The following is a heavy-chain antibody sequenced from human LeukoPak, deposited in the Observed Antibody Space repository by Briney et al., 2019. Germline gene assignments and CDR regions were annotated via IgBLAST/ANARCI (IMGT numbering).Heavy chain of an antibody. Sequence: ASVKVSCKASGYTFTGYYMHWVRQAPGQGLEWMGWINPSSGGTDYAQKFQGRVTMARDTSISTAYMDLSRLRSDDTAVYYCAASIVVVTADDAFDIWGQGTMVTVSS. CDR2: INPSSGGT. CDR3: AASIVVVTADDAFDI. J-gene: IGHJ3*02. D-gene: IGHD2-21*02. V-gene: IGHV1-2*02. CDR1: GYTFTGYY.